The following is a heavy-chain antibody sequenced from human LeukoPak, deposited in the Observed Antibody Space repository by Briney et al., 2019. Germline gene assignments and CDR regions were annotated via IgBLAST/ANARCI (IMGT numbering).Heavy chain of an antibody. D-gene: IGHD4-23*01. V-gene: IGHV4-30-4*08. CDR2: IYYSGST. Sequence: SQTLSLTCTVSGGSISSGSYYWSWIRQPPGKGLEWIGYIYYSGSTYYNPSLKSRVSISVGTSKNQFSLKLSSVTATDTAVYYCARGLRWYSYFDYWGQGTLVTVSS. CDR3: ARGLRWYSYFDY. J-gene: IGHJ4*02. CDR1: GGSISSGSYY.